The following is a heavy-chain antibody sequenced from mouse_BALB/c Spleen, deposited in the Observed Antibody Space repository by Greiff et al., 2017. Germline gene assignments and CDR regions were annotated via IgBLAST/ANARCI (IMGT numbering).Heavy chain of an antibody. V-gene: IGHV5-6-2*01. CDR3: ARRGADGYYVDWYFDV. Sequence: EVQVVESGGGLVKLGGSLKLSCAASGFTFSSYYMSWVRQTPEKRLELVAAINSNGGSTYYPDTVKGRFTISRDNAKNTLYLQMSSLKSEDTALYYCARRGADGYYVDWYFDVWGAGTTVTVSS. J-gene: IGHJ1*01. D-gene: IGHD2-3*01. CDR1: GFTFSSYY. CDR2: INSNGGST.